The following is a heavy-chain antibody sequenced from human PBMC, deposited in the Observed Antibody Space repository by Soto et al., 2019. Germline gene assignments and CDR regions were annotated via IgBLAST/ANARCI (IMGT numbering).Heavy chain of an antibody. J-gene: IGHJ4*02. CDR1: GGSISSNY. V-gene: IGHV4-59*01. CDR2: IYDSGST. CDR3: ARATRVGAGDY. Sequence: QVQLQESGPGLVKASETLSLTCTVSGGSISSNYWNWIRQPPGKGLEWIAYIYDSGSTKYSPSLKSRVTMSVDTSKNQFSLKVTSVTAADTAVYYCARATRVGAGDYWGQGTLVTVSS. D-gene: IGHD1-26*01.